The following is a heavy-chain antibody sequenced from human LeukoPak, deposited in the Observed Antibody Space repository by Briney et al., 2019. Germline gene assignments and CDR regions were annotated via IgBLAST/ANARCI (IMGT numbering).Heavy chain of an antibody. Sequence: SETLSFTCTASGYSIRSGYYWAWIRQPPGKGLEWIGSTYHSGGTDYNPSLKSRVSISVDTSKNQFSLRLNSLTAADTAVYYCARDLRMGGPWRQFDYWGQGTLVTVSS. V-gene: IGHV4-38-2*02. CDR2: TYHSGGT. CDR1: GYSIRSGYY. D-gene: IGHD3-16*01. J-gene: IGHJ4*02. CDR3: ARDLRMGGPWRQFDY.